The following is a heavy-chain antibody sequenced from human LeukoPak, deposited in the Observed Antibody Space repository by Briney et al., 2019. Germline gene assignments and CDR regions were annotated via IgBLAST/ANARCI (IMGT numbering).Heavy chain of an antibody. CDR2: IYYSGST. Sequence: SETLSLTCTVSRGSISSYYWSWIRQPPGKGLEWIGYIYYSGSTNYNPSLKSRVTISVDTSKNQFSLKLSSVTAADTAVYYCARGTVVWYDRNNWFDPWGQGTLVTVSS. CDR3: ARGTVVWYDRNNWFDP. V-gene: IGHV4-59*01. D-gene: IGHD2-15*01. CDR1: RGSISSYY. J-gene: IGHJ5*02.